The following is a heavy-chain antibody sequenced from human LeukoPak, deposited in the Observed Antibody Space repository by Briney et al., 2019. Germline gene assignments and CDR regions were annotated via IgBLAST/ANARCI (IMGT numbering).Heavy chain of an antibody. V-gene: IGHV3-30*03. CDR1: GFTFSSYG. CDR3: ARAPLGRSSSWWDALDI. CDR2: ISYDGSNK. Sequence: PGGSLRLSCAASGFTFSSYGMHWVRQAPGKGLEWVAVISYDGSNKYYADSVKGRFTISRDNSKNTLYLQMNSLRAEDTAVYYCARAPLGRSSSWWDALDIWGQGTMVTVSS. D-gene: IGHD6-13*01. J-gene: IGHJ3*02.